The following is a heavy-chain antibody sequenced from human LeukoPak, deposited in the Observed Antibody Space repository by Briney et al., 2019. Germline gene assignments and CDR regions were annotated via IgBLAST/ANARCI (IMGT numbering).Heavy chain of an antibody. D-gene: IGHD2-2*01. Sequence: ASVKVSCEVSGYSLTELSMHCVRQAPGKGLEWVGGFDPDDGETPLFAQKFQGRVTMTEDTSTDTAYMELSSLSSEDTAVYYCATGTIYCSSCSGDYWGQGTLVTVSS. CDR2: FDPDDGET. CDR1: GYSLTELS. CDR3: ATGTIYCSSCSGDY. V-gene: IGHV1-24*01. J-gene: IGHJ4*02.